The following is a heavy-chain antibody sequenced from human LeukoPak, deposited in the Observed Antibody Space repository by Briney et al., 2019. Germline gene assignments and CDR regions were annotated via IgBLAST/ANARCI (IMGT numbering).Heavy chain of an antibody. Sequence: PSETLSLTCTVSGGSISSYYWSWIRQPPGKGLEWIGYIYYSGSTNYNPSLKSRVTMSVDTSKNQFSLKLSSVTAADTAVYYCARDQATYLFDYWGQGTLVTVSS. CDR1: GGSISSYY. CDR3: ARDQATYLFDY. D-gene: IGHD1-26*01. V-gene: IGHV4-59*12. CDR2: IYYSGST. J-gene: IGHJ4*02.